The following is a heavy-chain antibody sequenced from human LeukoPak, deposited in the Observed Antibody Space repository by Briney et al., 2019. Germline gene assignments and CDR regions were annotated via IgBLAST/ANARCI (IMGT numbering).Heavy chain of an antibody. V-gene: IGHV1-18*01. Sequence: ASVKVSCKASGGTFSSYAISWVRQAPGQGLEWMGWISGYSGNTKYAQKVQGRVTMTTDTSTSTAYMELRSLRSDDTAVYYCARGYSYGSDYYYGMDVWGQGTTVTVSS. CDR1: GGTFSSYA. CDR3: ARGYSYGSDYYYGMDV. D-gene: IGHD5-18*01. CDR2: ISGYSGNT. J-gene: IGHJ6*02.